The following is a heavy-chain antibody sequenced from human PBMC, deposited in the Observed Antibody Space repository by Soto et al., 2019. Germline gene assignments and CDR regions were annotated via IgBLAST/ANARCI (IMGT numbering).Heavy chain of an antibody. V-gene: IGHV4-39*01. CDR2: IYYSGST. CDR1: GGSISSSGYY. D-gene: IGHD1-7*01. J-gene: IGHJ3*02. CDR3: ASRKRNYDAFDI. Sequence: QLQLQESGPGLVKPSETLSLTCTVSGGSISSSGYYWGWIRQPPGKGLEWIGSIYYSGSTYYNPSPENRVNKPGDTSKHQFSLKLSSVTAADRAVYYCASRKRNYDAFDIWGQGTMVTVSS.